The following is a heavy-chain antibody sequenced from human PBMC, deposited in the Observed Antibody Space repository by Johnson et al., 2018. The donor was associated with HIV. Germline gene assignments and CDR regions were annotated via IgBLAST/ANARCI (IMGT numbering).Heavy chain of an antibody. CDR3: AKEALRGGEYDAFDI. Sequence: QVQLVESGGGLVQPGGSLRLSCAASGFTFSSYWMHWVRQAPGKGLEWVAFIRYDGSNKYYADSVKGRFTISRDNSKNTLYMQMKSLRVEDTAVYYCAKEALRGGEYDAFDIWGQGTMVTVS. J-gene: IGHJ3*02. CDR1: GFTFSSYW. V-gene: IGHV3-30*02. CDR2: IRYDGSNK. D-gene: IGHD2-15*01.